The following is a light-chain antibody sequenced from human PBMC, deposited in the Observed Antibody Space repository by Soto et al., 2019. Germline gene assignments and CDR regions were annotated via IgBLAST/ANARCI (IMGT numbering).Light chain of an antibody. J-gene: IGKJ1*01. CDR3: QSYDNSVWT. Sequence: IVLTQSPGTLSLSPGERATLSCRASQSVRSTYLVWYQHKPGQAPRLLIYGASNRATGIPDRFSGSGSGTDFTLTINRLEPEDFAVYYCQSYDNSVWTFGQGTKVEI. V-gene: IGKV3-20*01. CDR1: QSVRSTY. CDR2: GAS.